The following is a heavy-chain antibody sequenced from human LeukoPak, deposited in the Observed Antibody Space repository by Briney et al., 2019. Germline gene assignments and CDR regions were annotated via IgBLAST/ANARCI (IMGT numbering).Heavy chain of an antibody. J-gene: IGHJ5*02. D-gene: IGHD4/OR15-4a*01. V-gene: IGHV3-23*01. Sequence: GGSLRLSCAASGFTVSSNYMSWVSQAPGKGLEWVSAISGSGGSTYYADSVKGRFTISRDNSKNTLYLQMNSLRAEDTAVYYCAKCASASLTYNWFDPWGQGTLVTVSS. CDR1: GFTVSSNY. CDR3: AKCASASLTYNWFDP. CDR2: ISGSGGST.